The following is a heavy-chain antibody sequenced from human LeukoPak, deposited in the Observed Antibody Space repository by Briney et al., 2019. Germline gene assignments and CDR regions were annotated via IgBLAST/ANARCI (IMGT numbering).Heavy chain of an antibody. CDR1: GFTFSSYG. CDR2: IRYDGSNK. V-gene: IGHV3-30*02. D-gene: IGHD3-16*02. CDR3: ARVGGGYDYVWGSYRYPFDY. J-gene: IGHJ4*02. Sequence: GGSLRLSCAASGFTFSSYGMHWVRQVPGKGLEWVAFIRYDGSNKYYADSVKGRFTISRDNSKNTLYLQMNSLRAEDTAVYYCARVGGGYDYVWGSYRYPFDYWGQGTLVTVSS.